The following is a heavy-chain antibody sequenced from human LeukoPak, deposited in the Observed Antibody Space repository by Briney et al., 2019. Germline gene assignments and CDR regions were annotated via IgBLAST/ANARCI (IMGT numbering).Heavy chain of an antibody. Sequence: SVKVSCKASGGTFSSYAISWVRQAPGQGLEWMGGIIPIFGTANYAQKFQGRVTITADESTSTAYMELSSLRSEDTAVYYCAGIGMGDYGDYGGGWGQGTLVTVSS. CDR3: AGIGMGDYGDYGGG. CDR1: GGTFSSYA. J-gene: IGHJ4*02. V-gene: IGHV1-69*13. CDR2: IIPIFGTA. D-gene: IGHD4-17*01.